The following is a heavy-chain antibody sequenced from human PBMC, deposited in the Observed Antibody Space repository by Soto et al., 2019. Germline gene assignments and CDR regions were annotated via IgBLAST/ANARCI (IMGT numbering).Heavy chain of an antibody. CDR2: IWYDGRNR. J-gene: IGHJ6*02. V-gene: IGHV3-33*01. Sequence: QVQLVESGGGVVQPGRSLTLSCAASGFTIRSHGMHWVRQAPGKGLEWVAVIWYDGRNRYYADSVKGRYTISRDSSKNTLSLQMNSLRVEDSGIYYCARDRPSSSGFIGVYYYGMDVWGQGTTVTVSS. CDR3: ARDRPSSSGFIGVYYYGMDV. D-gene: IGHD6-6*01. CDR1: GFTIRSHG.